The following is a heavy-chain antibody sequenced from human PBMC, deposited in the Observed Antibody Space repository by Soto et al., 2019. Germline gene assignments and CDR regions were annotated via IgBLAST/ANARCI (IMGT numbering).Heavy chain of an antibody. D-gene: IGHD3-16*02. Sequence: EVQLVESGGGLVQPGGSLRLSCAASGFTFSSYWMHWVRQAPGKGLVWVSRINTDVSSTSYADSVKGRLTISRDNAKNTLYRQMNSVRAEDTAVYYCARDAGANIGVSYRYRYYFDYWGQGTLVTVSS. V-gene: IGHV3-74*01. CDR1: GFTFSSYW. CDR3: ARDAGANIGVSYRYRYYFDY. CDR2: INTDVSST. J-gene: IGHJ4*02.